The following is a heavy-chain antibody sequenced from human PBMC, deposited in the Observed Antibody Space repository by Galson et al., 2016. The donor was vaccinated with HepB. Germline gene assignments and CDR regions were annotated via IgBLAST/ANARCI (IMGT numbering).Heavy chain of an antibody. D-gene: IGHD6-19*01. CDR1: GYTFTSYG. V-gene: IGHV1-18*04. J-gene: IGHJ6*02. CDR2: ISAYNGNR. Sequence: SVKVSCKASGYTFTSYGISWVRQAPGQGLEWMGWISAYNGNRNYEQKLQGRVTMTTDTSTSTAYMELRSLRSDDTAIYYCARPYSSGWRSRVLYYYYGMDVWGQGTTVTVSS. CDR3: ARPYSSGWRSRVLYYYYGMDV.